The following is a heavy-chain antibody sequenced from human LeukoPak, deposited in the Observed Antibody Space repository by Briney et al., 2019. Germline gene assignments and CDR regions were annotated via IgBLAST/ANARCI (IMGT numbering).Heavy chain of an antibody. D-gene: IGHD3-16*01. CDR2: ISGSGGST. J-gene: IGHJ4*02. CDR3: AKAFERPGMYYFDY. CDR1: GFTFSSYA. Sequence: GGSLRLSCAASGFTFSSYAMSWVRQAPGKGLEWVSAISGSGGSTYYADSVKGRFTISRDNSKNTLYLQMNSLRAEDTAVYYSAKAFERPGMYYFDYWGQGTLVTVSS. V-gene: IGHV3-23*01.